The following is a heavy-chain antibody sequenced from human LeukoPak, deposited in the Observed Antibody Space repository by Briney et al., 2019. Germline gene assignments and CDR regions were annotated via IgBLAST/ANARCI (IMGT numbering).Heavy chain of an antibody. CDR2: MSHSGAT. Sequence: SETLSLTCVVSGGSLISTDHHWGWIRQAPGKGLEWIGSMSHSGATYYNPSLMSRVTMSVDTSKNYFSLQLSSVTAADTAVYYCATTLWFGELGPDYWGQGTLVTVSS. CDR1: GGSLISTDHH. CDR3: ATTLWFGELGPDY. D-gene: IGHD3-10*01. J-gene: IGHJ4*02. V-gene: IGHV4-39*07.